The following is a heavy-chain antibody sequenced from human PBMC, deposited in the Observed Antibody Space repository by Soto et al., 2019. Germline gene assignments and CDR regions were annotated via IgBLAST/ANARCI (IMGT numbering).Heavy chain of an antibody. CDR3: ARDLRGGASAYFQH. CDR1: GFTFSSYG. CDR2: IWYDGSNQ. J-gene: IGHJ1*01. D-gene: IGHD3-10*01. V-gene: IGHV3-33*01. Sequence: QVQLVESGGGVVQPGRSLRLSCVVSGFTFSSYGMHWVRQAPGKGLEWVAVIWYDGSNQFYADSVKGRFTISRDNSKKTRYLQMNSLRAEDTAVYYCARDLRGGASAYFQHWGQGTLVTVSS.